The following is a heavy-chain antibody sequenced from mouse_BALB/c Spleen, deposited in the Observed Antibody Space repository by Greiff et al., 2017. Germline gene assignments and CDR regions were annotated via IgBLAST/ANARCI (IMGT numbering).Heavy chain of an antibody. CDR3: NAGGYGSSYDAMDY. J-gene: IGHJ4*01. D-gene: IGHD1-1*01. CDR1: GFNIKDYY. V-gene: IGHV14-4*02. Sequence: EVQLQQSGAELVRSGASVKLSCTASGFNIKDYYMHWVKQRPEQGLEWIGWIDPENGDTEYAPKFQGKATMTADTSSNTAYLQLSSLTSEDTAVYYCNAGGYGSSYDAMDYWGQGTSVTVSS. CDR2: IDPENGDT.